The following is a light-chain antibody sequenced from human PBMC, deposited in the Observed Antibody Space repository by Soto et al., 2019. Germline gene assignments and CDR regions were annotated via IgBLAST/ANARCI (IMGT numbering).Light chain of an antibody. J-gene: IGKJ3*01. CDR2: KAS. V-gene: IGKV1-5*03. CDR3: QQYSTYKIFT. Sequence: DIQMTQSPSTLSASVGDRVIITCRASQTINSWLDWYQQKPGKAPKLLIYKASTLQSGVPSRFSGSGSGTDFTLTISSLQPDDFATYYCQQYSTYKIFTFGPGTKVDLK. CDR1: QTINSW.